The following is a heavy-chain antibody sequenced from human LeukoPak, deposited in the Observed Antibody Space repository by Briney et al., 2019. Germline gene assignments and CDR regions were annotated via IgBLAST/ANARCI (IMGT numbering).Heavy chain of an antibody. CDR3: RAAADLNDY. Sequence: GGALRLSCAASGFTFSGSAMHWVRQAAGKGREGLGRIRSKADRYTTAYAASVKGRFIVSRDDSKNTAYLQMNSLKTEDTAVYYCRAAADLNDYWGQGTLVTVSS. CDR1: GFTFSGSA. D-gene: IGHD6-13*01. CDR2: IRSKADRYTT. V-gene: IGHV3-73*01. J-gene: IGHJ4*02.